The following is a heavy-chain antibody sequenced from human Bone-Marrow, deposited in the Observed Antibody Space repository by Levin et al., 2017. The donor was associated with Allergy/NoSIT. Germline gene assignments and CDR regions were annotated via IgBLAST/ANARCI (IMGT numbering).Heavy chain of an antibody. Sequence: SETLSLTCSVSGGSISSGRYYFTWVRQSAGKGLEWIGRIYTTGSTNYNPSLESRVTISRDTFKKEVYLTLSSVTAADTAVYYCARDRLASRYYYSRDVWGRGTTVIVSS. CDR1: GGSISSGRYY. J-gene: IGHJ6*03. CDR2: IYTTGST. V-gene: IGHV4-61*02. CDR3: ARDRLASRYYYSRDV.